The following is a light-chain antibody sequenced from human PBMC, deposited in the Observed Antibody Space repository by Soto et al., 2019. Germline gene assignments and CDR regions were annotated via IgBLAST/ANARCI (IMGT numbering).Light chain of an antibody. J-gene: IGKJ5*01. Sequence: EIVMTQSPATLSVSPGERATLSCRASQSVSNNLAWYQQKPGQAPRLLIYDTSTRATGIPARFSGSGSGTEFTLTISSLQSEDFAVYYCQQYSKWPPFTFGQGTRLEIK. CDR1: QSVSNN. CDR3: QQYSKWPPFT. V-gene: IGKV3-15*01. CDR2: DTS.